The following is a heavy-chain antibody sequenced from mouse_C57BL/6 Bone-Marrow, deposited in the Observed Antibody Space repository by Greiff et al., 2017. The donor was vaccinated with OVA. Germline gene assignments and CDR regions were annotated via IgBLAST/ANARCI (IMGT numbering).Heavy chain of an antibody. D-gene: IGHD2-3*01. CDR2: IHPNSGST. J-gene: IGHJ4*01. CDR3: ARSDGYPDYDAMDY. CDR1: GYTFTSYW. V-gene: IGHV1-64*01. Sequence: VQLQQPGAELVKPGASVKLSCKASGYTFTSYWMHWVKQRPGQGLEWIGMIHPNSGSTNYNEKFKSKATLTVDKSSSTAYMQLSSLTSEDSAVYYCARSDGYPDYDAMDYWGQGTSVTVSS.